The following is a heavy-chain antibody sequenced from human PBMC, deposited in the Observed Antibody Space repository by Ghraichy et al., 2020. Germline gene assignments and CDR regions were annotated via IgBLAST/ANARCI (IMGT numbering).Heavy chain of an antibody. Sequence: GGSLRLSCAASGFTFSSYGMHWVRQAPGKGLEGVAFIRYEGSNKYSADSVKGRFTISRDNSKNTLHLQMNSLRAEDTAVYYCAKEYGDYWSGLVYWGQGTLVTVSS. J-gene: IGHJ4*02. D-gene: IGHD4-17*01. V-gene: IGHV3-30*02. CDR1: GFTFSSYG. CDR2: IRYEGSNK. CDR3: AKEYGDYWSGLVY.